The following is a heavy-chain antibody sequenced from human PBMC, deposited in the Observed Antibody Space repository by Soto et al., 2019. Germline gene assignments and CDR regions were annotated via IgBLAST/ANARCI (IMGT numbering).Heavy chain of an antibody. Sequence: QEQLVESGGGVVQPGRSLRLSCEASGFSFSRYGMHWVRQAPGKGLEWLALILYDGRNKFYADSVKGRFTVSRDNSKNTLYLQMKSLSAEDTAMYYCAKEEHLDLMIWGQGTMVTVTS. D-gene: IGHD3-3*01. CDR1: GFSFSRYG. CDR3: AKEEHLDLMI. CDR2: ILYDGRNK. J-gene: IGHJ3*02. V-gene: IGHV3-30*18.